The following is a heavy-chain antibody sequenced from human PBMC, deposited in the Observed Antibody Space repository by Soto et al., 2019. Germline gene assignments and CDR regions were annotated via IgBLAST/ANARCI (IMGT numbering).Heavy chain of an antibody. CDR1: GGTFSNHA. CDR3: ATEAAYCGGDCYLY. Sequence: QLQLVQSGAEVRKPESSVKVSCKASGGTFSNHAMSWVRQAPGQGLEWMGRITPSLNITNYAQKFQGRVTITADRSTCTAYMELSSLTSEDTAVFYCATEAAYCGGDCYLYWGQGTLVTVSS. J-gene: IGHJ4*02. V-gene: IGHV1-69*04. D-gene: IGHD2-21*02. CDR2: ITPSLNIT.